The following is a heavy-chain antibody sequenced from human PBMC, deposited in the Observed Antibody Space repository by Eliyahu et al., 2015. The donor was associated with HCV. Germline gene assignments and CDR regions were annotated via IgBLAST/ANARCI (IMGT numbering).Heavy chain of an antibody. CDR3: ASGGGGIAVTGTGGWFDP. Sequence: QVXLQESGPGLVKPSEXLSLTCTVXVGSXPXSYWXWIRQPPGKGLEWSGYIHYSGSTNYNPSLKSRVTISLDTSKNQFSLKLTSVTAADTAMYYCASGGGGIAVTGTGGWFDPWGQGTLVTVSS. CDR2: IHYSGST. V-gene: IGHV4-59*01. D-gene: IGHD6-19*01. J-gene: IGHJ5*02. CDR1: VGSXPXSY.